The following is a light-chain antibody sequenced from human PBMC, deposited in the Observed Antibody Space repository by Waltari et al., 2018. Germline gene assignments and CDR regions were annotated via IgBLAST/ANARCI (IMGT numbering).Light chain of an antibody. CDR1: SSDVGAYNY. Sequence: QSALTQPRSVSGSPGQSVAISCTGTSSDVGAYNYVSWYQHHPGKAPKLMIFDVSKRPSGVPDRSSGSKSGNTASLTISGLQAEDEADYHCSSTAGGYTWVFGGGTKVTVL. J-gene: IGLJ3*02. V-gene: IGLV2-11*01. CDR3: SSTAGGYTWV. CDR2: DVS.